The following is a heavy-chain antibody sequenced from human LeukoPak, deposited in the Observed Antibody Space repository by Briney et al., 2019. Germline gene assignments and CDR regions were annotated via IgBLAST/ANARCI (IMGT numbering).Heavy chain of an antibody. CDR3: AREAIRGIVVVPAAILDY. V-gene: IGHV3-30*03. D-gene: IGHD2-2*02. Sequence: GRSLRLSCAASGFTFSSYGMHWVRQAPGKGLEWVAVISYDGSNKCYADSVKGRFTISRDNSKNTLYLQMNSLRAEDTAVYYCAREAIRGIVVVPAAILDYWGQGTLVTVST. CDR2: ISYDGSNK. CDR1: GFTFSSYG. J-gene: IGHJ4*02.